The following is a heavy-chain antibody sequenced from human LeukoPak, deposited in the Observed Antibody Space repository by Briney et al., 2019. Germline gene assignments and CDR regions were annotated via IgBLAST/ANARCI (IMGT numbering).Heavy chain of an antibody. CDR1: GGSISSSSYY. CDR3: ARGGVGATVDY. V-gene: IGHV4-39*07. D-gene: IGHD1-26*01. J-gene: IGHJ4*02. Sequence: SETLSLTCTVSGGSISSSSYYRGWIRQPPGKGLEWIGSIYYSGSTYYNPSLKSRVTISVDTSRNQFSLKLSSVTAADTAVYYCARGGVGATVDYWGQGTLVTVSS. CDR2: IYYSGST.